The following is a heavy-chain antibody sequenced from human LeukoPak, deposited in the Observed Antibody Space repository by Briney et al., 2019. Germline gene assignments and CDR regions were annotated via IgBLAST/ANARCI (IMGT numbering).Heavy chain of an antibody. D-gene: IGHD3-22*01. CDR3: ARDKDYYDRIRVGAFDI. CDR1: GFTFSSYW. Sequence: GGSLRLSCAASGFTFSSYWMSWVRQAPGKGLEWVANIKQDGSEKYYVDSVKGRFTISRDNAKNSLYLQMNSLRAEDTAVYYCARDKDYYDRIRVGAFDIWGQGTMVTVSS. V-gene: IGHV3-7*01. CDR2: IKQDGSEK. J-gene: IGHJ3*02.